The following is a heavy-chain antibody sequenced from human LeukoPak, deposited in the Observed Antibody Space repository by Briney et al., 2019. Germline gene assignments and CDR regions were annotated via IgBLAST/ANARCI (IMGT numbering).Heavy chain of an antibody. J-gene: IGHJ5*02. D-gene: IGHD5-24*01. CDR2: ISYDGSNK. CDR3: AKDIGRDGYNT. CDR1: GFTFSSYA. Sequence: GGSLRLSCAASGFTFSSYAMHWVRQAPGKGLEWVAVISYDGSNKYYADSVKGRFTISRDNAKNSLYLQMNSLRAEDTALYYCAKDIGRDGYNTWGQGTLVTVSS. V-gene: IGHV3-30-3*01.